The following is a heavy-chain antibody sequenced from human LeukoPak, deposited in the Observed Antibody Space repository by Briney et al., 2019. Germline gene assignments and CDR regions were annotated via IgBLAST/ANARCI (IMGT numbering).Heavy chain of an antibody. D-gene: IGHD2-2*01. J-gene: IGHJ6*02. Sequence: SETLSLTCTVSGGSISSGDYYWSWIRQPPGKGLEWIGYIYYSGSTYYNPSLKSRVTISVDTSKNQFSLKLSSVTAADTAVYYCARDRGMPAAHPDIVVVPAAENYYYYGMDVWGQGTTVTVSS. V-gene: IGHV4-30-4*01. CDR3: ARDRGMPAAHPDIVVVPAAENYYYYGMDV. CDR2: IYYSGST. CDR1: GGSISSGDYY.